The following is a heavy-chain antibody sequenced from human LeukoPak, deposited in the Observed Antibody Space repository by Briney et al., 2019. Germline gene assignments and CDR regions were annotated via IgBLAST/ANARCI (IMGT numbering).Heavy chain of an antibody. D-gene: IGHD7-27*01. Sequence: KAGGSLRLSCAASGFTFSSYSMNWVRQAPGKGLEWVSSISSSSSYIYYADSVKGRFTISRDNAKNSLYLQMNSLRAEDTAMYYCARDTTGDPDYWGQGTLVTVSS. CDR3: ARDTTGDPDY. CDR2: ISSSSSYI. CDR1: GFTFSSYS. J-gene: IGHJ4*02. V-gene: IGHV3-21*01.